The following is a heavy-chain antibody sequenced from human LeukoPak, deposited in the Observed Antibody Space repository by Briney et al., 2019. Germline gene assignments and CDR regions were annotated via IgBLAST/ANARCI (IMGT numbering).Heavy chain of an antibody. J-gene: IGHJ4*02. V-gene: IGHV4-59*01. CDR3: ARVPYGGSASLFDY. D-gene: IGHD6-6*01. Sequence: SETLSLTCTVSGGSISSYYWSWLRQPPGKGLEWIGYIYSSGGTNYNPSLKSRVTISVDTSKNQFSLKLSSVTAADTAYYYCARVPYGGSASLFDYWGQGTLVTVS. CDR2: IYSSGGT. CDR1: GGSISSYY.